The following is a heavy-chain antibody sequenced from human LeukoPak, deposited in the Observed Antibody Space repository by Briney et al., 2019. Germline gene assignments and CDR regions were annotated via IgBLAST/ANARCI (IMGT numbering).Heavy chain of an antibody. V-gene: IGHV3-21*01. Sequence: GGSLRLSCAASGFTFSSYSMNWVRQAPGKGLEWVSSISSSSSYIYYADSVKGRFTISRDNAKNSLYLQMNSLRAEDTAVYYCAREVSSSWYRYYFDYWGQGTLVTVSS. D-gene: IGHD6-13*01. J-gene: IGHJ4*02. CDR1: GFTFSSYS. CDR2: ISSSSSYI. CDR3: AREVSSSWYRYYFDY.